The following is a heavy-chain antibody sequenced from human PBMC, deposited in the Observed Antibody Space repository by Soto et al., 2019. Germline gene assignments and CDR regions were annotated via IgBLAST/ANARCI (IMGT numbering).Heavy chain of an antibody. CDR2: IYHSGIT. V-gene: IGHV4-31*03. CDR1: GGSINSGGYF. J-gene: IGHJ5*02. D-gene: IGHD3-22*01. Sequence: SETLSLTCSVSGGSINSGGYFWSWIRQDKGQELECIRYIYHSGITYYNPSLKSRVTISVDTPKNEFSRQLRSVTAADTAVYFCAESHVSDPGLFAPWGRGTLVPVS. CDR3: AESHVSDPGLFAP.